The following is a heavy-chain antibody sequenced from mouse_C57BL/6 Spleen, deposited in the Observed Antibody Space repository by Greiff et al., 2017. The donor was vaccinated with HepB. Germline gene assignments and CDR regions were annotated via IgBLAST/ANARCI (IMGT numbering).Heavy chain of an antibody. Sequence: EVKLMESGGDLVKPGGSLKLSCAASGFTFSSYGMSWVRPTPDKRLEWVATISSGGSYTYYPASVKGRFTISRDNAKNTLYLQMSSLKSEDTAMYYCARLSYGSSYWYFDVWGTGTTVTVSS. J-gene: IGHJ1*03. CDR1: GFTFSSYG. CDR3: ARLSYGSSYWYFDV. D-gene: IGHD1-1*01. CDR2: ISSGGSYT. V-gene: IGHV5-6*01.